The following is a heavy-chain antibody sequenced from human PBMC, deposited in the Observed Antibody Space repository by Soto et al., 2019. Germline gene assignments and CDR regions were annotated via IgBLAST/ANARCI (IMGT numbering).Heavy chain of an antibody. J-gene: IGHJ5*02. CDR1: GGTFSSYT. V-gene: IGHV1-69*04. CDR3: ARDFSITIFGVVPGDWFDP. CDR2: INPVIGIT. Sequence: ASVKVSCKASGGTFSSYTISWVRQAPGQRLEWMGRINPVIGITNYSQKFQGRVTITRDTSASTAYMELSSLRSEDTAVYYCARDFSITIFGVVPGDWFDPWGQGTLVTVSS. D-gene: IGHD3-3*01.